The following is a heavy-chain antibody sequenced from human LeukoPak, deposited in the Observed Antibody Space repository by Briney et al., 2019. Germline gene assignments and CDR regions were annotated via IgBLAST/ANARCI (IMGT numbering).Heavy chain of an antibody. Sequence: SETLSLTCTVSGFSISSYYWSWIRQPPGKGLEWIGYIYYSGSTNYNPSLKSRVTISVDTSKNQFSLKLSSVTAADTAVYYCARVRGRYDSSGYYYGYFDYWGQGTLVTVSS. CDR3: ARVRGRYDSSGYYYGYFDY. V-gene: IGHV4-59*01. J-gene: IGHJ4*02. D-gene: IGHD3-22*01. CDR1: GFSISSYY. CDR2: IYYSGST.